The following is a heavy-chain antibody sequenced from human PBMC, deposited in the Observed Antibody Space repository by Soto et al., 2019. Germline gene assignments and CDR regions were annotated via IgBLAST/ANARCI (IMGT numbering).Heavy chain of an antibody. D-gene: IGHD3-22*01. J-gene: IGHJ4*02. CDR2: IIPIFGTA. CDR1: GGTFSSYA. V-gene: IGHV1-69*06. CDR3: ASGYYYDSSGYYPHN. Sequence: ASVKVSCNASGGTFSSYAISWVRQAPGQGLEWMGGIIPIFGTANYAQKFQGRVTITADKSTSTAYMELSSLRSEDTAVYYCASGYYYDSSGYYPHNWGQGTLVTVSS.